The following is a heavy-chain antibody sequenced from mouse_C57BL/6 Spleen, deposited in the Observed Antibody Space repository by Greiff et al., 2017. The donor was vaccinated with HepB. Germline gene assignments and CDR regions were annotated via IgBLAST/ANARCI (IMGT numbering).Heavy chain of an antibody. D-gene: IGHD2-5*01. Sequence: EVKLMESGPGLVKPSQSLSLTCSVTGYSITSGYYWNWIRQFPGNKLEWMGYISYDGSNNYNPSLKNRISITRDTSKNQFFLKLNSVTTEDTATYYCARGGSYYSNYCDVWGTGTTVTVSS. CDR2: ISYDGSN. J-gene: IGHJ1*03. CDR3: ARGGSYYSNYCDV. CDR1: GYSITSGYY. V-gene: IGHV3-6*01.